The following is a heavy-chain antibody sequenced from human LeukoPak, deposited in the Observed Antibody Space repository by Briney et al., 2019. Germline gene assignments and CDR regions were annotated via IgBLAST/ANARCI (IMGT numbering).Heavy chain of an antibody. CDR1: GFTFSSYG. J-gene: IGHJ4*02. D-gene: IGHD3-10*01. CDR2: ISYDGSNK. Sequence: GGSLRLSCAASGFTFSSYGMHWVRQAPGKGLEWVAVISYDGSNKYYADSVKGRFTISRDNSKNTLYLQMNSLRAEDTAVYYCAKGRVQYGSGSYYIHYWGQGTLVTVSS. V-gene: IGHV3-30*18. CDR3: AKGRVQYGSGSYYIHY.